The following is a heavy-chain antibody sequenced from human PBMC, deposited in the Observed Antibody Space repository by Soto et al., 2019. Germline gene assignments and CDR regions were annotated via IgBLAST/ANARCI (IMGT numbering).Heavy chain of an antibody. CDR1: GGSISSYY. CDR2: IYYSGST. J-gene: IGHJ3*02. V-gene: IGHV4-59*08. Sequence: PSETLSLTCTVSGGSISSYYWSWIRQPPGKGLEWIGYIYYSGSTNYNPSLKSRVTISVDTSKNQFSLKLSSVTAADTAVYYCACTLYDYIWGSYRENAFDIWGQGTMVTVSS. CDR3: ACTLYDYIWGSYRENAFDI. D-gene: IGHD3-16*02.